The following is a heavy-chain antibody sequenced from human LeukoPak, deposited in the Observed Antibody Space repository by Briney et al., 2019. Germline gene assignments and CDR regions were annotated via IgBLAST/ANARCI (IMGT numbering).Heavy chain of an antibody. V-gene: IGHV3-66*01. CDR2: IYGGGST. D-gene: IGHD2-2*01. Sequence: PGGSLRLSCAASGFTFSSYAMSWVRQAPGKGLEWVSVIYGGGSTYYADSVKGRFTISRDDSKNTLYLQMNSLRADDTAVYYCARDLGLLWLEWGQGTLVTVSA. CDR3: ARDLGLLWLE. CDR1: GFTFSSYA. J-gene: IGHJ4*02.